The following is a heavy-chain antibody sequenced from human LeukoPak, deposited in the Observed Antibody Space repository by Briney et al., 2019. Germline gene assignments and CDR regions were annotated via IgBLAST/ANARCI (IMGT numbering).Heavy chain of an antibody. D-gene: IGHD2-21*02. Sequence: QPGGSLRLSCAASGFTFSSYGMHWVRQAPGKGLEWVALISYDGSNKYYADSVKGRFTISRDNSKNTLYLQMNSLRPEDTAVYYCASGRRAYCGGDCYSADYWGQGTLVIVSS. J-gene: IGHJ4*02. CDR3: ASGRRAYCGGDCYSADY. CDR2: ISYDGSNK. CDR1: GFTFSSYG. V-gene: IGHV3-30*03.